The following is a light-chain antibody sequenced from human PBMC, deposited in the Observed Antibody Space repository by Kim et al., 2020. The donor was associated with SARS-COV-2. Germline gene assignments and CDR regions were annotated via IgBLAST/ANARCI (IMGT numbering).Light chain of an antibody. CDR2: RAS. Sequence: VSPGESPPLSCRASQTVGSHLALYQQKPGQAPKLLNDRASNRATGIPPRFRGSGSGTGLTLTNSSLQSEDSAIDFWQHQSNWPPYTCGQGTKLEL. CDR1: QTVGSH. V-gene: IGKV3-15*01. J-gene: IGKJ2*01. CDR3: QHQSNWPPYT.